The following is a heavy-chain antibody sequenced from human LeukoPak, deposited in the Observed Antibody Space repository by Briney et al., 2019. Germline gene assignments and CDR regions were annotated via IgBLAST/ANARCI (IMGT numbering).Heavy chain of an antibody. D-gene: IGHD3-10*01. J-gene: IGHJ4*02. V-gene: IGHV4-38-2*02. CDR1: GYSISSGYY. CDR3: ARGYGSGAKLDY. Sequence: SETLSLTCTVSGYSISSGYYWGWIRQPPGKGLEWIGSIYHSGSTYYNPSLKSRVTISVDTSKNQFSLKLSSVTAADTAVYYCARGYGSGAKLDYWGQGTLVTVSS. CDR2: IYHSGST.